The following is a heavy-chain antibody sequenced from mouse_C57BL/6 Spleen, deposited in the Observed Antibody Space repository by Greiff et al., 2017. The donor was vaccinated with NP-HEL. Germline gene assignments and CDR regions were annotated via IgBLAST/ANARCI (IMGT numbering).Heavy chain of an antibody. D-gene: IGHD1-1*01. V-gene: IGHV1-42*01. CDR2: INPSTGGT. CDR1: GYSFTGYY. J-gene: IGHJ2*01. CDR3: ARGMTTVVARDYLDD. Sequence: VQLQQSGPELVKPGASVKISCKASGYSFTGYYMNWVKQSPEKSLEWIGEINPSTGGTTYNQKFKAKATLTVDKSSSTAYMQLKSLTSEDSAVYYCARGMTTVVARDYLDDWGQGTTRTVSS.